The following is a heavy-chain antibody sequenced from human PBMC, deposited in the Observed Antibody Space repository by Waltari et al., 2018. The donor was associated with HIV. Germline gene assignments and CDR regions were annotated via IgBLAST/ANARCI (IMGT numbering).Heavy chain of an antibody. V-gene: IGHV3-66*01. Sequence: EVQLVESGGGLVQPGGSMRLSCAASGFTVSSNYMSWVHQAPGKGLEWVSLIYTGGSTYYADSVKGRFTISRDNSKNTLYLQMNSLRAEDTAVYYCASPDTTMVHGHYYFYHMDVWGQGTTVTVSS. CDR1: GFTVSSNY. J-gene: IGHJ6*02. CDR3: ASPDTTMVHGHYYFYHMDV. CDR2: IYTGGST. D-gene: IGHD5-18*01.